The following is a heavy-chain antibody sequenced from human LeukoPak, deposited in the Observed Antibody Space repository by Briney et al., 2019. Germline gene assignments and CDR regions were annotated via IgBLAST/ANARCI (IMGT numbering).Heavy chain of an antibody. Sequence: PSATLSLTCAVYGGSFSGYYWSWIRQPPGKGLEWIGEINHSGSTNYNPSLKSRVTISVDTSKNQFALKLSSVTAADTAVYYCARAMGIAAAGLPNFDYWGQGTLVTVSS. CDR1: GGSFSGYY. V-gene: IGHV4-34*01. CDR2: INHSGST. CDR3: ARAMGIAAAGLPNFDY. J-gene: IGHJ4*02. D-gene: IGHD6-13*01.